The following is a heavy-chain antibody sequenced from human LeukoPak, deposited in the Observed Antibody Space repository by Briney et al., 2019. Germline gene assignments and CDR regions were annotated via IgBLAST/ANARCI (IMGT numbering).Heavy chain of an antibody. CDR2: INPNSGGT. J-gene: IGHJ5*02. CDR3: ARADRLDGGPYLIGP. Sequence: ASVKVSCKTSGYSFSDYYMHWVRQAPGQGLEWMGWINPNSGGTNSAQKFQGRVTMTRDTAITTVYMEVSWLPSDGTAIYYCARADRLDGGPYLIGPWGQGTLVTVSS. V-gene: IGHV1-2*02. D-gene: IGHD3-16*01. CDR1: GYSFSDYY.